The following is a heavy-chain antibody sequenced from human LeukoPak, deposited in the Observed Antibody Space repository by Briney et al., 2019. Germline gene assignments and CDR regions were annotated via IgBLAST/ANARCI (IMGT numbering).Heavy chain of an antibody. CDR1: GFTFIDYT. CDR2: ISSSSSAI. V-gene: IGHV3-48*02. J-gene: IGHJ4*02. D-gene: IGHD6-6*01. Sequence: TGVSLRLSCAASGFTFIDYTMHWVRQAPGKGLESVSYISSSSSAIFYADSVQGRFTISRDNAKNSLYLQMNTLRDEDTAVYYCTRDRSTWLFDYWGQGTVVTVAS. CDR3: TRDRSTWLFDY.